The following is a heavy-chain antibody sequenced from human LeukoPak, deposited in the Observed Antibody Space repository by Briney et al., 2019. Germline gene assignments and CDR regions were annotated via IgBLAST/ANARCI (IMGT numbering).Heavy chain of an antibody. Sequence: ASVKVSCKASGYTFTSYGISWVRQAPGQGLEWMGWISAYNGNTNYAQKLQGRVTMTRDTSTSTVYMELSSLRSEDTAVYYCARDSTYYFDYWGQGTLVTVSS. CDR2: ISAYNGNT. V-gene: IGHV1-18*01. CDR1: GYTFTSYG. CDR3: ARDSTYYFDY. J-gene: IGHJ4*02.